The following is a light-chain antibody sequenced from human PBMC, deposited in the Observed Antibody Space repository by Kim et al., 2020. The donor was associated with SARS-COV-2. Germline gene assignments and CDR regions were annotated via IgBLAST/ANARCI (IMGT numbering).Light chain of an antibody. J-gene: IGLJ2*01. Sequence: APGKTARSTWGGNNIGSKSVCRYHRKSGQAPVLVVFDDSDRPSGIPERFSGSSSGNTASLSVIRVEAGDEADYYCQVWDTNSDHVVFGGGTQLTVL. CDR2: DDS. CDR3: QVWDTNSDHVV. CDR1: NIGSKS. V-gene: IGLV3-21*03.